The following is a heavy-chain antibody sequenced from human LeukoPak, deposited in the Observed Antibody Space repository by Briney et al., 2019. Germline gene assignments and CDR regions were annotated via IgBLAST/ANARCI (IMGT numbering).Heavy chain of an antibody. V-gene: IGHV3-30*04. Sequence: GGSLRLSCAASGFTFSSYAMHWVRQAPGKGLEWVAVISYDGSNKYYADSVKGRFTISRDNSKNTLYLQMNSLRAEDTAVYFCASGKYMYGDNWFDPWGQGTLVTVSS. J-gene: IGHJ5*02. CDR2: ISYDGSNK. CDR3: ASGKYMYGDNWFDP. D-gene: IGHD5-18*01. CDR1: GFTFSSYA.